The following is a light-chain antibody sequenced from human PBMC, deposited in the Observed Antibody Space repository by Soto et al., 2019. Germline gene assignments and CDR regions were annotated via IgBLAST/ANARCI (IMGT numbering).Light chain of an antibody. CDR2: GAS. Sequence: EIVMTQSPATLSVSPGEGATLSCRASQSVSSKLAWYQQKPGQAPRLLIYGASTRATGIPARFSGSGSGTEFTPIIRRLAAGDSAVYFCSEENSWLWTFGQGTKVEIQ. J-gene: IGKJ1*01. V-gene: IGKV3-15*01. CDR1: QSVSSK. CDR3: SEENSWLWT.